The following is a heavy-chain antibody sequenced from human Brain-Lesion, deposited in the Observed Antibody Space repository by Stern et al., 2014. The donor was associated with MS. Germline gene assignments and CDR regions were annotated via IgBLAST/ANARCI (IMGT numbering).Heavy chain of an antibody. Sequence: VQLVESGGGVVQPGRPLRLSCVASGVTFGSGAMHWVRQAPGKGLGRGAGGSYDGSNKYYADSVKGRFTISRDNSQNTLYMQMSSLRPEDTAVYYCAKDRQYLTYFFDHWGQGSLVTVSS. CDR3: AKDRQYLTYFFDH. D-gene: IGHD2/OR15-2a*01. V-gene: IGHV3-30*18. CDR1: GVTFGSGA. CDR2: GSYDGSNK. J-gene: IGHJ5*02.